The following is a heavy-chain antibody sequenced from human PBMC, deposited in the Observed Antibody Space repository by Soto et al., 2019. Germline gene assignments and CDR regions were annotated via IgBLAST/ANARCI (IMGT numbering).Heavy chain of an antibody. V-gene: IGHV4-34*01. J-gene: IGHJ4*02. CDR1: GGSCGGYG. CDR3: ARGFRYCSGGSCYSGREYYFDY. D-gene: IGHD2-15*01. Sequence: SGSLAFACAVEGGSCGGYGGRWIRQPPGKGLEWIGEINHSGSTNYNPSLKSRVTISVDTSKNQFSLKLSSVTAADTAVYYCARGFRYCSGGSCYSGREYYFDYWGQGTLVTVSS. CDR2: INHSGST.